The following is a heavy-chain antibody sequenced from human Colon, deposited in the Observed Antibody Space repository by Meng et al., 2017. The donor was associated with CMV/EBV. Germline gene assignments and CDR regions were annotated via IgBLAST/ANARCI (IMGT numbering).Heavy chain of an antibody. CDR1: GYTFTSHT. CDR3: AREVAVAGHFDY. J-gene: IGHJ4*02. CDR2: INAGDGYT. V-gene: IGHV1-3*01. D-gene: IGHD6-19*01. Sequence: ASGYTFTSHTMHWVRQAPRQRLEWMGWINAGDGYTKYSQIFQGRVTITRDTSANTAYMELSSLRSEDTAVYYCAREVAVAGHFDYWGRGTLVTVSS.